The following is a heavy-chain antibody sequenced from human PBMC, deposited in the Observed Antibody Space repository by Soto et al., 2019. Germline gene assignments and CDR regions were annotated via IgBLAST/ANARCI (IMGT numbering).Heavy chain of an antibody. D-gene: IGHD6-13*01. J-gene: IGHJ6*02. CDR1: GFTFSSYA. CDR3: ARDTRQSSSWPAGFYYYYYYGMDV. Sequence: GALRLSCAASGFTFSSYAMHWVRQAPGKGLEWVAVISYDGSNKYYADSVKGRFTISRDNSKNTLYLQMNSLRAEDTAVYYCARDTRQSSSWPAGFYYYYYYGMDVWGQGTTVTVSS. CDR2: ISYDGSNK. V-gene: IGHV3-30-3*01.